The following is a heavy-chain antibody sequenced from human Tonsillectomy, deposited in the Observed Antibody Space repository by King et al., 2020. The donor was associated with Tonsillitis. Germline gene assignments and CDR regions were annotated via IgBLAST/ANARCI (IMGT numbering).Heavy chain of an antibody. Sequence: QLVQSGAEVKRPGASVKVSCKASGYTFTSYGISWVRQAPGQGLEWMGWISAYNGNTNYAQNLQGRVTMTTDTSTTTAYMELRSLRSDDTAVYYCARAVGSTSLTYYYYNYGMDVWGQGTTVTVSS. CDR3: ARAVGSTSLTYYYYNYGMDV. CDR1: GYTFTSYG. V-gene: IGHV1-18*01. D-gene: IGHD2-2*01. CDR2: ISAYNGNT. J-gene: IGHJ6*02.